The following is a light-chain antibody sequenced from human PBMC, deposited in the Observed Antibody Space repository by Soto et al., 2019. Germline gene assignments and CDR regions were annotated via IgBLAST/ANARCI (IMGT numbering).Light chain of an antibody. CDR2: SNI. J-gene: IGLJ3*02. V-gene: IGLV1-47*02. CDR1: SSNIGKNS. Sequence: QSVLTQPPSVSAAPGQRVSISCSGGSSNIGKNSVSWYQQFPGTAPKLLIYSNIQRPSGVPARFSGSKSGTTAYLAISGLRSEDEADYYCAAWDNSLNGRVFGGGTKVTVL. CDR3: AAWDNSLNGRV.